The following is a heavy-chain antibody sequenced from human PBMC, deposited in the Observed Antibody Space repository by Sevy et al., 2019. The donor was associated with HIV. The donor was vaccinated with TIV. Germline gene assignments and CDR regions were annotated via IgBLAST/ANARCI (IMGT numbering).Heavy chain of an antibody. Sequence: GGSLRLSCAASGFTFSSYAMHWVRQAPGKGLEWVAVISYDGSNKYYADSVKGRFTISRDNSKNTLYLQMNSLGAEDTAVYYCARATFSGNYGDYVLGGEFDYWGQGTLVTVSS. V-gene: IGHV3-30-3*01. J-gene: IGHJ4*02. CDR2: ISYDGSNK. D-gene: IGHD4-17*01. CDR3: ARATFSGNYGDYVLGGEFDY. CDR1: GFTFSSYA.